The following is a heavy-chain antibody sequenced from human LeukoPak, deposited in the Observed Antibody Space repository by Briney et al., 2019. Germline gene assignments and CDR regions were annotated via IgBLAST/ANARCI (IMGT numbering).Heavy chain of an antibody. D-gene: IGHD2-2*01. Sequence: GGSLRLSCAASGFTVSSHYMSWVRQAPGKGLEWVSVTDSGGSTSYADSVKGRFAISRDTSKNTLYLQMNGLRAEDTAVYYCARDGVAPGLYFDSWGQGTLVTVSS. V-gene: IGHV3-53*01. CDR2: TDSGGST. J-gene: IGHJ4*02. CDR1: GFTVSSHY. CDR3: ARDGVAPGLYFDS.